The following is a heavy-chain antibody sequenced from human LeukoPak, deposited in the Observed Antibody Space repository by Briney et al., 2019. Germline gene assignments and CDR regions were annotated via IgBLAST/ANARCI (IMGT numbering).Heavy chain of an antibody. D-gene: IGHD3-10*01. Sequence: KASETLSLTCTVSGGSISSYYWSWIRQPPGKGLEWIGYIYYSGSTNYNPSLKSRVTISVDTSKHQFSLKLSSVTAADTAVYYCASSYYSYGSGSLDYWGQGTLVTVSS. CDR3: ASSYYSYGSGSLDY. CDR1: GGSISSYY. J-gene: IGHJ4*02. V-gene: IGHV4-59*01. CDR2: IYYSGST.